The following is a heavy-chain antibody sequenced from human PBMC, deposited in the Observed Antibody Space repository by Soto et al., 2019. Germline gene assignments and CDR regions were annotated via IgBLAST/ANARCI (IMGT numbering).Heavy chain of an antibody. CDR3: ARDFPIYNNYDFWSGYPPAFDY. CDR1: GGSISSGGYY. J-gene: IGHJ4*02. V-gene: IGHV4-31*03. CDR2: IYYSGST. Sequence: QVQLQESGPGLVKPSQTLSLTCTVSGGSISSGGYYWSWIRQHPGKGLEWIGYIYYSGSTYYNPSLKSRVTISVDTSKNQFSLKLSSVTAADTAVYYCARDFPIYNNYDFWSGYPPAFDYWGQGTLVTVSS. D-gene: IGHD3-3*01.